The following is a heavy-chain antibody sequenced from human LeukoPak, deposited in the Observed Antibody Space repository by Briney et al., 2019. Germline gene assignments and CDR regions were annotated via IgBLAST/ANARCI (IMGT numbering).Heavy chain of an antibody. CDR1: GYTFTSYY. D-gene: IGHD3-16*02. CDR3: ARGGYVWGSYRRFDY. V-gene: IGHV1-46*01. Sequence: ASVKVFCKASGYTFTSYYMHWVRQAPGQGLEWMGIINPSGGSTSYAQKFQGRVTMTRDTSTSTVYMELSSLRSEDTAVYYCARGGYVWGSYRRFDYWGQGTLVTVSS. CDR2: INPSGGST. J-gene: IGHJ4*02.